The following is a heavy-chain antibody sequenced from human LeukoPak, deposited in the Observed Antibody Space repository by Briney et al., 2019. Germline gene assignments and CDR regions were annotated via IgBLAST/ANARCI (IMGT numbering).Heavy chain of an antibody. D-gene: IGHD2-8*01. CDR1: GFTFSSYD. V-gene: IGHV3-13*01. Sequence: PGGSLRLSCAASGFTFSSYDMHWVRQATGKGLEWVSAIGTAGDTYYPGSVKGRFTISRENAKNSLYLQMNSLRAGDTAVYYCARELTNGGMDVWGQGTTVTVSS. CDR2: IGTAGDT. CDR3: ARELTNGGMDV. J-gene: IGHJ6*02.